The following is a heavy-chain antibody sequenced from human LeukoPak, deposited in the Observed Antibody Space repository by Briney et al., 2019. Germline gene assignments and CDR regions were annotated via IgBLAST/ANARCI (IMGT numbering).Heavy chain of an antibody. CDR1: GLTFSTSG. Sequence: GGSLRLSCTASGLTFSTSGFKWVRQAPGKGLEWAASIGPTGSDRYHADSIKGRFTISRDNANTFLYLQMNSLRAEDTAVYYCATETNGRHYDYWGQGTLLTVSS. J-gene: IGHJ4*02. D-gene: IGHD1-14*01. V-gene: IGHV3-21*06. CDR3: ATETNGRHYDY. CDR2: IGPTGSDR.